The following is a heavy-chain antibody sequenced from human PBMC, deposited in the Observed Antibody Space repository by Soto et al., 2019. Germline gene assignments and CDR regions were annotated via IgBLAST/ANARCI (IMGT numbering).Heavy chain of an antibody. J-gene: IGHJ4*03. V-gene: IGHV1-46*03. D-gene: IGHD3-10*01. CDR2: INPTGGRA. CDR3: SRLTTMVREINDDPFDS. Sequence: GASVKVSCKASGYTFTNYYIHWVRQAPGQGLEWMGVINPTGGRASYAPKFQGRVTLTRDTSTSTAYMELSSLRSDDTAVYFCSRLTTMVREINDDPFDSWGQGTLVTFSS. CDR1: GYTFTNYY.